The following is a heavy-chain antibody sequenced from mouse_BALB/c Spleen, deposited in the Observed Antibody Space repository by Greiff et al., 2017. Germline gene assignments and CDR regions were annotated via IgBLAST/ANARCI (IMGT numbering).Heavy chain of an antibody. J-gene: IGHJ4*01. D-gene: IGHD1-2*01. CDR2: ISTGGGST. Sequence: EVQLVESGGGLVQPGGSLKLSCAASGFTFSSYTMSWVRQTPEKRLEWVAYISTGGGSTYYPDTVKGQFTISGDNAKNTLYLQMSSLKSEDTAMYYGARPVITTGAMDYWGQGTSVTVSS. CDR3: ARPVITTGAMDY. CDR1: GFTFSSYT. V-gene: IGHV5-12-2*01.